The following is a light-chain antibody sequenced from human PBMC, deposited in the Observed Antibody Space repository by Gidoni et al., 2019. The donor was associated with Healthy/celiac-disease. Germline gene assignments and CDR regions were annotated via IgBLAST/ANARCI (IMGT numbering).Light chain of an antibody. Sequence: IVLTQSPGTLSLSPAERATLSCRASQSVSSSYLAWYQQKPGQAPRILIYGASSRATGIPDRFRGSGSGTDFTLTISRLEPEDFAVYYCQQYGSSPLTFGGGTKVEIK. CDR1: QSVSSSY. CDR3: QQYGSSPLT. J-gene: IGKJ4*01. CDR2: GAS. V-gene: IGKV3-20*01.